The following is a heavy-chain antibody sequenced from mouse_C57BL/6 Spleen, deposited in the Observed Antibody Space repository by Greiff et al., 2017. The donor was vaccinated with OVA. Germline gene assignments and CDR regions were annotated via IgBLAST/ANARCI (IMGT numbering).Heavy chain of an antibody. CDR3: ARGRLANWYYFDY. D-gene: IGHD4-1*01. CDR2: IDPSDSET. V-gene: IGHV1-52*01. CDR1: GYTFTSYW. J-gene: IGHJ2*01. Sequence: VQLQQPGAELVRPGSSVKLSCKASGYTFTSYWMHWVKQRPIQGLEWIGNIDPSDSETHYNQKFKDKATLTVDKSSSTAYMQLSSLTSEDSAVYYCARGRLANWYYFDYWGQGTTLTVSS.